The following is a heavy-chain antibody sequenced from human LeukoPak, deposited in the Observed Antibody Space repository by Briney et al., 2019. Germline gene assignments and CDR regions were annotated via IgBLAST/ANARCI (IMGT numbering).Heavy chain of an antibody. Sequence: GGSLRLSCAASGFTFSSYGMHWVRQAPGKGLEWVAVISYDGSNKYYADSVKGRFTISRDNSKNTLYLQMNSLRGEDTAVYYCAKDLTNWYFDLWGRGTLVTVSS. J-gene: IGHJ2*01. CDR1: GFTFSSYG. CDR2: ISYDGSNK. V-gene: IGHV3-30*18. CDR3: AKDLTNWYFDL. D-gene: IGHD3-9*01.